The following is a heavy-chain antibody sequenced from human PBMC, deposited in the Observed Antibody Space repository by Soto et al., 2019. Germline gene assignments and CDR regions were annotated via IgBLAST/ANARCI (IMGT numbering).Heavy chain of an antibody. CDR2: ISGSGGST. V-gene: IGHV3-23*01. CDR3: AKASTISYYDFWSGYRQSPPFYGMDV. J-gene: IGHJ6*02. CDR1: GFTFSSYA. D-gene: IGHD3-3*01. Sequence: GGSLRLSCAASGFTFSSYAMSWVRQAPGKGLEWVSAISGSGGSTYYADSVKGRFTISRDNSKNTLYLQMNSLRAEDTAVYYCAKASTISYYDFWSGYRQSPPFYGMDVWGQGTTVTVSS.